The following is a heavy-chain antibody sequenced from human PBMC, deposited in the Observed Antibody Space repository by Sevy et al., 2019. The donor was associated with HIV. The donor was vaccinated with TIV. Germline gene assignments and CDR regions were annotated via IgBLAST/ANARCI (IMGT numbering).Heavy chain of an antibody. CDR2: ISYDGSNK. V-gene: IGHV3-30-3*01. CDR3: ARDLQVRSPWVNYYYYGMDV. J-gene: IGHJ6*02. CDR1: GFTFSSYA. Sequence: GGSLRLSCAASGFTFSSYAMHWVRQAPGKGLEWVAVISYDGSNKYYADSVKGRFTISRDNSKNTLYLQMNSLRAEDTDVYYCARDLQVRSPWVNYYYYGMDVWGQGTTVTVSS. D-gene: IGHD1-1*01.